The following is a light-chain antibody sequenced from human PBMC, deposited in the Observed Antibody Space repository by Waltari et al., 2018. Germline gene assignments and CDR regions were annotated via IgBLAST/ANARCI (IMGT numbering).Light chain of an antibody. J-gene: IGKJ1*01. CDR3: QQYHSLPWT. V-gene: IGKV3-20*01. CDR2: GAS. Sequence: ENVLTQSPGTLSLSPGGRATLSCRASESIGADYLAWYQKKPGLAPRLLIYGASTRATGVPDRFSVSGSGTDCTLTISRLEPEDFAVYYCQQYHSLPWTFGQGTKVDIK. CDR1: ESIGADY.